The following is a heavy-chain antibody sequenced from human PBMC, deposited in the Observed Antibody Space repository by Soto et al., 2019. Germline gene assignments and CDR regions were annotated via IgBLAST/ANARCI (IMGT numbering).Heavy chain of an antibody. CDR3: ARKYYYGAGTLDY. Sequence: GESLKISCKGSGYTFTNYWIGWVRQMPGKGLEWLGIIFPGDSETRYSPSFQGQVTMSADKSISTAYLQWSSLKASDSAIYYCARKYYYGAGTLDYWGQGTLVTVSS. D-gene: IGHD3-10*01. CDR2: IFPGDSET. J-gene: IGHJ4*02. CDR1: GYTFTNYW. V-gene: IGHV5-51*01.